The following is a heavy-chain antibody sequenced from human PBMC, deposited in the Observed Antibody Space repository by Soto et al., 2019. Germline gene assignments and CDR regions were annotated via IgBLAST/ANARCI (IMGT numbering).Heavy chain of an antibody. CDR2: ISGSGSTR. V-gene: IGHV3-11*01. J-gene: IGHJ5*02. CDR1: GFTFSNYC. CDR3: ARHILATVTISPFDP. D-gene: IGHD5-12*01. Sequence: PGGSLRLSCAASGFTFSNYCMSWIGQSPGKGLEWVSYISGSGSTRYYADSVKGRFALSRDNAKNSLYLQMNSLRAEDTAVYYCARHILATVTISPFDPWGQGTLVTVSS.